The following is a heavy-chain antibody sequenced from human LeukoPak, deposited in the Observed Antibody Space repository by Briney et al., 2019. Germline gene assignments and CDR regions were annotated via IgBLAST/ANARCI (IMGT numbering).Heavy chain of an antibody. Sequence: PGGSLRLSCAASGFTFSSYDMHWVRQAPGKGLEYVSAISSNGGGTYYANSVKVRFTISRDNSKNTLYLQMGSLRVEDMAVYYCAREDGRWELHYWGQGTLVTVSS. CDR3: AREDGRWELHY. D-gene: IGHD1-26*01. CDR2: ISSNGGGT. CDR1: GFTFSSYD. V-gene: IGHV3-64*01. J-gene: IGHJ4*02.